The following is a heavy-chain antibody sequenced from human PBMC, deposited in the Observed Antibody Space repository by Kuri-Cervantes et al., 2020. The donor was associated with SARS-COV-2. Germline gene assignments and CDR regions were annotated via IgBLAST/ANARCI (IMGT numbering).Heavy chain of an antibody. CDR2: SNAGNGNT. D-gene: IGHD6-6*01. J-gene: IGHJ6*03. CDR1: GYTFTSYA. CDR3: ARDQEQLVRGYYYYYYYMDV. Sequence: ASVKVSCKASGYTFTSYAMHWVRQAPGQRPEWMGWSNAGNGNTKYSQEFQGRVTITRDTSASTAYMELSSLRSDDTAVYYCARDQEQLVRGYYYYYYYMDVWGKGTTVTVSS. V-gene: IGHV1-3*02.